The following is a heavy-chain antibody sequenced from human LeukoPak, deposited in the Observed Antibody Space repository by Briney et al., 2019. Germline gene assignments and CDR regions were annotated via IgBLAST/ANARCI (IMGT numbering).Heavy chain of an antibody. Sequence: SETLSLTCTVSGGSISSSRYYWAWIRQPPGKGLEWIGSVFYTGTTDYNPSLNSRVTISIDTSKNQFSLNLGSVTAADSAFYYCAKYGSGTYWGQGTLVSLSS. CDR3: AKYGSGTY. D-gene: IGHD3-10*01. V-gene: IGHV4-39*01. CDR1: GGSISSSRYY. CDR2: VFYTGTT. J-gene: IGHJ4*02.